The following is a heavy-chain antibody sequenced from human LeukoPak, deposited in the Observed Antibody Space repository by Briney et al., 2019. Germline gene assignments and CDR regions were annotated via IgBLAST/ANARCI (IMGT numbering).Heavy chain of an antibody. V-gene: IGHV3-48*03. CDR1: GFTFSSYE. J-gene: IGHJ4*02. Sequence: PGGSLRLSCAASGFTFSSYEMNWVRQAPRKGREWVSYIDNSGSTKYYTDSVRGRFTISRDNAKNSLYLQMNSLRAEDTAVYYCARASQTYSNDYAAWAYWGQGTLVTVSS. CDR2: IDNSGSTK. D-gene: IGHD3-22*01. CDR3: ARASQTYSNDYAAWAY.